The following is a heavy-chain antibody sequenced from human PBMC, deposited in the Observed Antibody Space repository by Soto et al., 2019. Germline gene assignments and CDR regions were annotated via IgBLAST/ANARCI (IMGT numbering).Heavy chain of an antibody. CDR1: GFTFSSYA. CDR3: AKEGIAASLFDY. J-gene: IGHJ4*02. V-gene: IGHV3-23*01. CDR2: ISDSGDNI. Sequence: GGSLRLSCAAFGFTFSSYAMSWVRQAPGKGLEWVSIISDSGDNIYYADSVKGRFTISRDNSKNTLYLQMNSLRAEDTAVYYCAKEGIAASLFDYWGQGTLVTVSS. D-gene: IGHD6-25*01.